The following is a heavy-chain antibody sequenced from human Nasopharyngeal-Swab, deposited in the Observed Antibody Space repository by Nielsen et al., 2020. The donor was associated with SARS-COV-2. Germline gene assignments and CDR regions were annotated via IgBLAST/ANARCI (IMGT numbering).Heavy chain of an antibody. J-gene: IGHJ2*01. CDR2: VNNDGSNT. D-gene: IGHD2-8*01. V-gene: IGHV3-74*01. CDR3: ARALNGHFDL. CDR1: GFTFSSYW. Sequence: GESLKISCAASGFTFSSYWMHWVRQDPGKGLVWVSRVNNDGSNTNYADSVKGRFTISRDNAKNTLYLQMNSLRAEDTALYYCARALNGHFDLWGRGTLVAVSS.